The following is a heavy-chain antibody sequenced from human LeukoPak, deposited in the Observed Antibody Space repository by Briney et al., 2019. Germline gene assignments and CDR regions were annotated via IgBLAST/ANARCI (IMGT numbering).Heavy chain of an antibody. D-gene: IGHD1-1*01. Sequence: GGSLRLSCAASGFTFSSYAMTWVRLAPGKGLEWASAISGRGPDTFYADSVRGRFIMSRDDSKSTLYLEMNSLSDEDTAVYYCAKVFTTGTRLHWGYGMDGWGQGTSVTVSS. V-gene: IGHV3-23*01. CDR3: AKVFTTGTRLHWGYGMDG. J-gene: IGHJ6*02. CDR1: GFTFSSYA. CDR2: ISGRGPDT.